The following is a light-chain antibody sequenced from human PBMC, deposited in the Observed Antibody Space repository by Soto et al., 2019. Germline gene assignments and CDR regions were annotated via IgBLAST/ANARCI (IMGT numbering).Light chain of an antibody. CDR2: DAS. V-gene: IGKV3-11*01. J-gene: IGKJ5*01. CDR1: QYINTR. CDR3: QQRRSWPPTIT. Sequence: EIVLTQSPATLSSFPGDRVTLSCRASQYINTRLAWYQHRPGQAPRLLIYDASHRAAGIPARFSGSGFGTDFTLTISSLEPEDAAVYYCQQRRSWPPTITFGQGTRLEIK.